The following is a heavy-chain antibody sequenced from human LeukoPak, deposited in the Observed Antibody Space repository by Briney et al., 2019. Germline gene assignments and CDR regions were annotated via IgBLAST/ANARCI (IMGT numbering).Heavy chain of an antibody. V-gene: IGHV3-21*01. D-gene: IGHD3-10*01. CDR3: ARFGFGELYDAFDI. CDR2: ISSSSYI. Sequence: GGSLRLSCAASGFTFSSYSMNRVRQAPGKGLEWVSSISSSSYIYYADSVKGRFTISRDNAKNSLYLQMNSLRAEDTAVYYCARFGFGELYDAFDIWGQGTMVTVSS. J-gene: IGHJ3*02. CDR1: GFTFSSYS.